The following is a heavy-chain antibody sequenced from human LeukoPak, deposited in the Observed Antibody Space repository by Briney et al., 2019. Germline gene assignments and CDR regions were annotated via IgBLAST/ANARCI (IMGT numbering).Heavy chain of an antibody. V-gene: IGHV4-59*01. Sequence: SETLSLTCIVSGGSISIYYWNWIRQPPGKGLGWIGYIYNSGSTDYNPSLKRRVTISADTSKNQFSLKLTSVTAADTAVYYCARDRELGSWGQGILVTVSS. CDR3: ARDRELGS. CDR1: GGSISIYY. CDR2: IYNSGST. J-gene: IGHJ5*02. D-gene: IGHD3-16*01.